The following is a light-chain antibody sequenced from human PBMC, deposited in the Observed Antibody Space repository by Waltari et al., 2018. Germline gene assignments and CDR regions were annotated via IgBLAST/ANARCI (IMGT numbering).Light chain of an antibody. Sequence: QSALTQPASVSGSPGQSINISGTGTSSDVGGYNYVSWYQQHPGKDPKLMLYSVSNRPSGVSNLFSGSKSGNTASLTISGLQAEDEADYYCCSYAGSSSVVFGGGTKLTVL. CDR3: CSYAGSSSVV. J-gene: IGLJ2*01. V-gene: IGLV2-23*02. CDR1: SSDVGGYNY. CDR2: SVS.